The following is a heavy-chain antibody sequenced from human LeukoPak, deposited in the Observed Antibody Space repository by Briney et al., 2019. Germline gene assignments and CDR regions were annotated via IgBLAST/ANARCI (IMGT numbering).Heavy chain of an antibody. CDR1: GFTFSSYA. J-gene: IGHJ4*02. CDR2: ISYDGSNK. V-gene: IGHV3-30-3*01. Sequence: GGSLRLSCAASGFTFSSYAMHWVRQAPGKGLEWVAVISYDGSNKYYADSVKGRFTISRDDSKNTLYLQMNSLRAEDTAVYYCARDLGGATDYWGQGTLVTVSS. CDR3: ARDLGGATDY. D-gene: IGHD1-26*01.